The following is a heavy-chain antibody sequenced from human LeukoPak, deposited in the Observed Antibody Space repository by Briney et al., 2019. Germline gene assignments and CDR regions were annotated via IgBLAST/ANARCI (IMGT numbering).Heavy chain of an antibody. CDR1: GFTFSDYY. CDR2: ITSSGVTI. Sequence: GGSLRLSCAASGFTFSDYYMNWIRQAPGKGLEWISFITSSGVTIYYADSVKGRFTISRDNAKKSLYLQMNSLRAEDTAVYYCARHLSGVTGYTYGRGIDYWGQGTLVTVSS. D-gene: IGHD5-18*01. J-gene: IGHJ4*02. V-gene: IGHV3-11*04. CDR3: ARHLSGVTGYTYGRGIDY.